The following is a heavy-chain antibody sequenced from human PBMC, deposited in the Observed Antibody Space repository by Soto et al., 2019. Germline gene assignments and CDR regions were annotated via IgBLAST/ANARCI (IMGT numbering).Heavy chain of an antibody. CDR1: GGTFSSYA. J-gene: IGHJ3*02. Sequence: SVKVSCKASGGTFSSYAISWVRQAPGQGLEWMGGIIPIFGTANYAQKFQGRVTITADKSTSTAYMELSSLRSEDTAVYYCARAPFQVVVDANPHLDDAFDIWGQGTMVTVSS. CDR3: ARAPFQVVVDANPHLDDAFDI. V-gene: IGHV1-69*06. D-gene: IGHD2-15*01. CDR2: IIPIFGTA.